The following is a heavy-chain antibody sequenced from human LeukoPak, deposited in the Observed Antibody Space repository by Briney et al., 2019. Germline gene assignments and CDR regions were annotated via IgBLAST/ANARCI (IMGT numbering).Heavy chain of an antibody. CDR1: GFTVSSNY. V-gene: IGHV3-48*01. CDR2: ISIRGRPI. CDR3: TTLVVAATTSFDY. Sequence: GGSLRLSCAASGFTVSSNYMSWVRQAPGKGLEWISYISIRGRPIYYADSVKGRFTISRDNAKNSLYLQMNSLRAEDTAVYYCTTLVVAATTSFDYWGQGTLVTVSS. D-gene: IGHD2-15*01. J-gene: IGHJ4*02.